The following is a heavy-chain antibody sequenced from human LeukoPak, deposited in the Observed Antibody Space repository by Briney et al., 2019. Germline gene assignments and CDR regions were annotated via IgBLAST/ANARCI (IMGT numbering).Heavy chain of an antibody. D-gene: IGHD2-2*03. CDR2: IFYRGKT. J-gene: IGHJ5*02. CDR1: NGSMTSDSYY. CDR3: ARLWIVATWFDA. Sequence: SETLSLTCTVSNGSMTSDSYYWAWVRQPPGKGLEWIGTIFYRGKTYYSAALKSRVTVSLDTSKKNFSLRLSSVTAADTAIYYCARLWIVATWFDAWGQGALVTVSS. V-gene: IGHV4-39*02.